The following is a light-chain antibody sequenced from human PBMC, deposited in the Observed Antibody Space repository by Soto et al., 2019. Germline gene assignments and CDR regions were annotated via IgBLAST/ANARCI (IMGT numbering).Light chain of an antibody. Sequence: EIVLTQSPGTLSLSPGERATLSCRASQSVSSYLAWYQQKPGQAPRLLIYDASNRATGIPTRFSGSGSGTDFALTISSLGPEDFAVYYWQPRINWPSVGPGTKVDIK. V-gene: IGKV3-11*01. CDR3: QPRINWPS. J-gene: IGKJ3*01. CDR2: DAS. CDR1: QSVSSY.